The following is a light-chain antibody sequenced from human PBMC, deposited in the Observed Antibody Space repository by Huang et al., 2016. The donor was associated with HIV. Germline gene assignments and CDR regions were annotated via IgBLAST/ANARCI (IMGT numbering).Light chain of an antibody. J-gene: IGKJ4*01. CDR1: QSVSSS. CDR2: DAS. CDR3: QQRSNWPPLT. V-gene: IGKV3-11*01. Sequence: EIVLTQAPATLSLSPGDRATLSCRASQSVSSSLAWYQQQPGQAPRLLIYDASNRADGIPARFSGGGSGTDFTLTISRLEPEDFSVYYCQQRSNWPPLTFGGGTKVEIK.